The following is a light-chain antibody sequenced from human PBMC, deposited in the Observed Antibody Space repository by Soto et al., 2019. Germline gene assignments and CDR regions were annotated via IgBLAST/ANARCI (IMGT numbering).Light chain of an antibody. V-gene: IGKV1-5*01. J-gene: IGKJ2*01. CDR2: DAS. Sequence: DIQMTQSPSTLSASVGDRVTITCRASQNIGNWLAWYQQKPGKAPKVLIYDASSLESGVPSRFTGSGSGTEFPLTISSLQPDDFAIYYCQQYSSYSPYTFGQGTKLEIK. CDR3: QQYSSYSPYT. CDR1: QNIGNW.